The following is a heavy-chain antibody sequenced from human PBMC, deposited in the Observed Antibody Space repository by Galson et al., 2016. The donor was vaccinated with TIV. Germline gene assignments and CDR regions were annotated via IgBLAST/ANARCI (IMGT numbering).Heavy chain of an antibody. J-gene: IGHJ4*02. CDR2: IPPDGITP. CDR1: GFTFSHYG. D-gene: IGHD3-16*01. CDR3: VRDSRCIFGLFYWGNLDY. V-gene: IGHV3-33*01. Sequence: SLRLSCAASGFTFSHYGMQWVRQAPGKGLEWVAHIPPDGITPDCVESVKGRFSMSRDHSKNTLFLEMKSLRGEDTAVYYCVRDSRCIFGLFYWGNLDYWGQGALVTVSS.